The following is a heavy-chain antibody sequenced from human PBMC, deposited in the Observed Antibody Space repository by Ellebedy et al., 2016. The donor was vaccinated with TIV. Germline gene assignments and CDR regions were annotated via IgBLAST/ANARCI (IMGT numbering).Heavy chain of an antibody. CDR2: IIPIFGTA. J-gene: IGHJ6*03. CDR3: ASLDHIAAAALPFYYYMDV. V-gene: IGHV1-69*13. D-gene: IGHD6-13*01. CDR1: GGTFSSYA. Sequence: SVKVSXXASGGTFSSYAISWVRQAPGQGLEWMGGIIPIFGTANYAQKFQGRVTITADESTSTAYMELSSLRSEDTAVYYCASLDHIAAAALPFYYYMDVWGKGTTVTVSS.